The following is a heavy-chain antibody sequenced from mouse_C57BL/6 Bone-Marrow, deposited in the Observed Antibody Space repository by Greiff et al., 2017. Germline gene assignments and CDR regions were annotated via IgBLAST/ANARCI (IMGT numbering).Heavy chain of an antibody. V-gene: IGHV5-4*01. D-gene: IGHD2-3*01. J-gene: IGHJ1*03. CDR3: ARFYDGNFDV. CDR2: ISDGGSYT. CDR1: GFTFSSYA. Sequence: EVQLVESGGGLVKPGGSLQLSCAASGFTFSSYAMSWVRQTPEKRLEWVATISDGGSYTYYPDNVKGRFTISREYAKNNLYLQMSHLMSEDTAMYYCARFYDGNFDVWGTGTTVTVSS.